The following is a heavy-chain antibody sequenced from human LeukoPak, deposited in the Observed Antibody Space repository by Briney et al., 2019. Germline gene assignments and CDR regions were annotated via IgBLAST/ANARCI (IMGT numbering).Heavy chain of an antibody. D-gene: IGHD5-24*01. CDR1: GFTFSSYW. Sequence: GGSLRLSCAASGFTFSSYWMSWVRQAQGKGLEWVANIKQDGSEKYYVDSVKGRFTISRDNAKNSLYLQMNSLRAEDTAVYYCARMASRDGYNVYFDYWGQGTLVTVSS. CDR2: IKQDGSEK. J-gene: IGHJ4*02. V-gene: IGHV3-7*03. CDR3: ARMASRDGYNVYFDY.